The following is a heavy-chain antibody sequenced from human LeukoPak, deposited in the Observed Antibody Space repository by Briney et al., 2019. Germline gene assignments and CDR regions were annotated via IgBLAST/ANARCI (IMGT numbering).Heavy chain of an antibody. Sequence: GGSLRLSCAASGFTVSSNYMSWVRQAPGKGLEWVSVIYSGGSTYYADSVKGRFTISRDNSKNTLYLQMNSLRAEDTAVYYCARDWVRGEDYYYYGKDVWGQGTTVTVSS. D-gene: IGHD3-10*01. J-gene: IGHJ6*02. CDR3: ARDWVRGEDYYYYGKDV. CDR1: GFTVSSNY. CDR2: IYSGGST. V-gene: IGHV3-66*01.